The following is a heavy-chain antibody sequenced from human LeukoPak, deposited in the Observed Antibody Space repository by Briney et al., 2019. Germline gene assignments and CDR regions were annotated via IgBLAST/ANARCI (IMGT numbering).Heavy chain of an antibody. CDR2: IKQDGSEK. D-gene: IGHD6-6*01. V-gene: IGHV3-7*01. CDR3: ARRKQLADTAYYYYYYMDV. CDR1: GFTFSSYW. Sequence: PGGSLRLSCAASGFTFSSYWMSWVRQAPGKGLEWVANIKQDGSEKYYVDSVKGRFTISRDNAKNSLYLQMNSLRAEDTAVYYCARRKQLADTAYYYYYYMDVWGKGTTVTVSS. J-gene: IGHJ6*03.